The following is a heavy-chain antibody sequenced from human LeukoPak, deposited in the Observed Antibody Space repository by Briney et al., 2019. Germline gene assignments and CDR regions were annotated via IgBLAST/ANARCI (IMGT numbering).Heavy chain of an antibody. V-gene: IGHV1-46*01. CDR2: INPSGGST. CDR3: ARDEAYSSSHDAFDI. D-gene: IGHD6-13*01. Sequence: ASVKVSCKVSGSRSTSYGINWVRQAPGQGLEWMGIINPSGGSTSYAQKFQGRVTMTRDTSTSTVYMELSSLRSEDTAVYYCARDEAYSSSHDAFDIWGQGTMVTVSS. J-gene: IGHJ3*02. CDR1: GSRSTSYG.